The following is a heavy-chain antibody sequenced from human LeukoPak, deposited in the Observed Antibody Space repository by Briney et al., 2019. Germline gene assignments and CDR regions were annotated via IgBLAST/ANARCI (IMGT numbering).Heavy chain of an antibody. Sequence: GGSLRLSCVASGFTFGKYWMSWVRQAPGKGLEWVANMKLDGSEKNYVDSVKGRFTISRDNTKNSLYLQMNSLRAEDTAVYYCAREDSSGEFDYWGQGTLVTVSS. V-gene: IGHV3-7*01. CDR1: GFTFGKYW. J-gene: IGHJ4*02. CDR2: MKLDGSEK. D-gene: IGHD6-19*01. CDR3: AREDSSGEFDY.